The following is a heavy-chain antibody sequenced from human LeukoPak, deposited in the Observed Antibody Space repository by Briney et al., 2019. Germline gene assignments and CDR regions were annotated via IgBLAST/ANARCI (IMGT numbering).Heavy chain of an antibody. J-gene: IGHJ4*02. CDR3: ARDSNYDTSGHYY. CDR2: ISGSGGST. D-gene: IGHD3-22*01. CDR1: GFTFSSYA. Sequence: GGSLRLSCAASGFTFSSYAMSWVRQAPGKGLEWVSAISGSGGSTYSADSVKGRFTISRDNSKNTLYLQMNSLRAEDTAVYYCARDSNYDTSGHYYWGQGTLVTVSS. V-gene: IGHV3-23*01.